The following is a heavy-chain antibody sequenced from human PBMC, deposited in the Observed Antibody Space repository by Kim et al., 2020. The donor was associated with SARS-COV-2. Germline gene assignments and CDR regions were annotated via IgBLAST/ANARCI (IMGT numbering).Heavy chain of an antibody. CDR3: MKGGRGWIWDH. CDR1: GFTFTGYA. Sequence: GGSLRLSCTTSGFTFTGYAMSWVRQAPGKGLEWVSSTDGSDGTTYYVDSVKGRFTISRDNSKNTRNLQMNSLRADDTAVYYCMKGGRGWIWDHWGQGTRVTVCS. D-gene: IGHD2-2*03. V-gene: IGHV3-23*01. CDR2: TDGSDGTT. J-gene: IGHJ4*02.